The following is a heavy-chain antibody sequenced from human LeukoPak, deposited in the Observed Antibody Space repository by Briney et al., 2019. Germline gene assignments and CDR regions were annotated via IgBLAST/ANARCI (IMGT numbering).Heavy chain of an antibody. CDR3: ARHDSSSWA. CDR2: IYHSGST. V-gene: IGHV4-39*01. J-gene: IGHJ5*02. D-gene: IGHD6-13*01. CDR1: GGSISSGDYY. Sequence: SETLSLTCTVSGGSISSGDYYWSWIRQPPGKGLEWIGSIYHSGSTYYNPSLKSRVTISVDTSKNQFSLKLSSVTAADTAVYYCARHDSSSWAWGQGTLVTVSS.